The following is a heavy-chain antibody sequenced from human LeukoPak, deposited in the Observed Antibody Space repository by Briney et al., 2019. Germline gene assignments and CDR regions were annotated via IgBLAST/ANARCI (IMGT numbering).Heavy chain of an antibody. CDR3: AKGRAVTTFCDY. J-gene: IGHJ4*02. CDR1: LFTVSSYG. CDR2: ISSGGGST. V-gene: IGHV3-23*01. Sequence: GGSLRLSCAASLFTVSSYGMSWVRQAPGKGLEWVSAISSGGGSTDYADSVKGRFTISRDNSKNTLYLQMNSLRAEDTAVYYCAKGRAVTTFCDYWGQGTLVTVSS. D-gene: IGHD2/OR15-2a*01.